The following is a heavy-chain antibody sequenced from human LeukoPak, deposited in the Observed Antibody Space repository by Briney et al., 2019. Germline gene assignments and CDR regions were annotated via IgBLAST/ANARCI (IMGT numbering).Heavy chain of an antibody. J-gene: IGHJ4*02. Sequence: PGGSLRLSCAASGFTFSSYSMNWVRQAPGKGLEWVSYISSGGSATYYVDSVKGRFTISRDNAKNSLYLQMNSLRAEDTAIYYCARGFDYWGQGTLVTVSS. CDR3: ARGFDY. CDR1: GFTFSSYS. V-gene: IGHV3-48*01. CDR2: ISSGGSAT.